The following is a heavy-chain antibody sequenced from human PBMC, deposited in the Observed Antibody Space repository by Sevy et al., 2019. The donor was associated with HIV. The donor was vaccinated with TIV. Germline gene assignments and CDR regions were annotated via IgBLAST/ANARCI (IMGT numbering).Heavy chain of an antibody. CDR3: ARALAAAASY. CDR1: GFTFSSYW. D-gene: IGHD6-25*01. CDR2: IKQDGSEK. Sequence: GGSLRLSCAASGFTFSSYWMNLVRQAPGKGLEWVANIKQDGSEKYYVDSVKGRFTISRDNAKNSMHLQMNSLRAEDTAVYYCARALAAAASYWGQGTLVTVSS. J-gene: IGHJ4*02. V-gene: IGHV3-7*01.